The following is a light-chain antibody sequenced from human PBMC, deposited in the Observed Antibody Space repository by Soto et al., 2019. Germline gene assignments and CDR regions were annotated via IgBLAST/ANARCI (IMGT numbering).Light chain of an antibody. Sequence: EIVLTQSPATLSSFPGDRVTFSCRASQAVNTRLAWYQHKPGQAPRLLIYLASNRAAGVPARFSGSGSGTDFTLTISDVEPEDFAVYYCHQRQSWPRTFGQGTTVDIK. V-gene: IGKV3-11*01. CDR3: HQRQSWPRT. CDR1: QAVNTR. J-gene: IGKJ1*01. CDR2: LAS.